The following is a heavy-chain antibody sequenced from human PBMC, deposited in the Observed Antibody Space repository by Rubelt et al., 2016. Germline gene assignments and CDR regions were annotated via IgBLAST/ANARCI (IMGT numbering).Heavy chain of an antibody. CDR3: ARDSSGSYSPFDY. J-gene: IGHJ4*02. D-gene: IGHD1-26*01. Sequence: VQLVESGGVVVQPGGSLRLSCAASGFTFSSYSMNWVRQAPGKGLEWVSSISSSSSTIYYADSVKGRFTISRDNAKNSLYLQMNSRRDEDTAVYYCARDSSGSYSPFDYWGQGTLVTVSS. CDR2: ISSSSSTI. V-gene: IGHV3-48*02. CDR1: GFTFSSYS.